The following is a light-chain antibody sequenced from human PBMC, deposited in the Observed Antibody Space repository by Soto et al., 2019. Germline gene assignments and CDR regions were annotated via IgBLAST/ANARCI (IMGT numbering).Light chain of an antibody. Sequence: DIQMTQSPSSLSASVGDRVTITCRASQGISNYLAWYQQKPGKVPKLLIYAASTLQSGVPSRFSGSGSGTDFTLTISSLQPEDVATYFCQKYNSAPALTFGGGTKVEIK. CDR2: AAS. CDR1: QGISNY. CDR3: QKYNSAPALT. V-gene: IGKV1-27*01. J-gene: IGKJ4*01.